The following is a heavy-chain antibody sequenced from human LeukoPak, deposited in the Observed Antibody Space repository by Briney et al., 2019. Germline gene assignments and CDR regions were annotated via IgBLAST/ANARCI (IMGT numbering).Heavy chain of an antibody. CDR2: FDSASGT. Sequence: GGPLRLSCVPSGFTVSSNYMSWPRQAPGKGLEWVSLFDSASGTDYAVSLKGRFSISRDNSKNTLYPKMNSLRAEDTAVYYCAKVAWGAAAGISPHDDYWGQGTLVTVSS. J-gene: IGHJ4*02. CDR3: AKVAWGAAAGISPHDDY. V-gene: IGHV3-53*01. CDR1: GFTVSSNY. D-gene: IGHD6-13*01.